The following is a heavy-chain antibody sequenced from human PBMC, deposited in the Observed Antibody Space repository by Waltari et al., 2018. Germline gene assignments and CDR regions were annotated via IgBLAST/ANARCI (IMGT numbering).Heavy chain of an antibody. CDR1: GASFSDYY. CDR3: TRGGNYDFWSHRPFVDP. J-gene: IGHJ5*02. Sequence: QVQLQQWGAGLLGPSEPLSLTCAVHGASFSDYYRVWVRQPPGKGLEWIGQIRHPGSTNYNPSLKSRVTISIDTPRSQFSLRLSSVTAADTALYFCTRGGNYDFWSHRPFVDPWGQGTLVTVSS. V-gene: IGHV4-34*01. CDR2: IRHPGST. D-gene: IGHD3-3*01.